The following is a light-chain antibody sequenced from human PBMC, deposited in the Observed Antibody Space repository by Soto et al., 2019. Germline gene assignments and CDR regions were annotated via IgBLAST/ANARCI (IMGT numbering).Light chain of an antibody. J-gene: IGKJ2*02. V-gene: IGKV3-20*01. CDR1: HSACSNF. Sequence: EIVLTQSPGTLSLSPGERATLSCRASHSACSNFLAWYQQKPGQAPKLLISGASSRATGIPDRFSGSGSGTDFTLTISRLEPEDFALYSCQQYGSSPGTFGQGTKLEIK. CDR2: GAS. CDR3: QQYGSSPGT.